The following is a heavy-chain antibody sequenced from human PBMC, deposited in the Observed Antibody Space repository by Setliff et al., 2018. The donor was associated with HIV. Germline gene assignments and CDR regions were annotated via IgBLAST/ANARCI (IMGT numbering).Heavy chain of an antibody. CDR3: ARHPREEPERNYKFDS. D-gene: IGHD1-7*01. CDR2: IHTNRGT. V-gene: IGHV4-4*09. Sequence: SETLSLTCTVSGSSISGYYWSWIRQSPGKGLEWIGYIHTNRGTKTNLSLKTRATVSLDTSKNQFFLRLTSVTATDTAIYYCARHPREEPERNYKFDSWGQGTPVTSPQ. CDR1: GSSISGYY. J-gene: IGHJ4*02.